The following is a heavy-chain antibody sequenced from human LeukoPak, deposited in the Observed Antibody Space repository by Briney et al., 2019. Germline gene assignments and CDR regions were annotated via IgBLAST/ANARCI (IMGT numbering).Heavy chain of an antibody. CDR1: GLTFSSYA. CDR2: IHQHGSKE. J-gene: IGHJ4*02. V-gene: IGHV3-7*03. Sequence: QTGGSLRLSCAASGLTFSSYAMSWVRQAPGKGLEWVANIHQHGSKENYVDSVKGRFTISRDNAKNSVFLQMNSLRAEDTAVYYCAKGTGRNSSIAASGTWGQGTLVTVSS. CDR3: AKGTGRNSSIAASGT. D-gene: IGHD6-13*01.